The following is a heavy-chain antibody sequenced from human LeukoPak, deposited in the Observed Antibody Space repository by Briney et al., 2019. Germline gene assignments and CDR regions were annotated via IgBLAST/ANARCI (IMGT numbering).Heavy chain of an antibody. CDR2: INHSGST. J-gene: IGHJ4*02. CDR1: GGSFSGYY. V-gene: IGHV4-34*01. Sequence: SETLSLXCAVYGGSFSGYYWSWIRQPPGKGLEWIGEINHSGSTNYNPSLKSRVTISVDTSKNQFSLKLSSVTAADTAVYYCARNDDSGYSYAIDYWGQGTLVTVSS. CDR3: ARNDDSGYSYAIDY. D-gene: IGHD5-18*01.